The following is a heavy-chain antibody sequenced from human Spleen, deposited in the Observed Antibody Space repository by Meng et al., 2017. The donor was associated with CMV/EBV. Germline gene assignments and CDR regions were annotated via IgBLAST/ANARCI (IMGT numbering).Heavy chain of an antibody. J-gene: IGHJ6*02. CDR3: ARSYRTIGRRLVRMDV. CDR2: ISSGSDYI. CDR1: GFTFISYS. D-gene: IGHD6-19*01. Sequence: GESLKISCAASGFTFISYSMNWVRQAPGKGLEWVSSISSGSDYIYYADSLEGRFTISRDNARMSLYLQMSSLRVEDTAVYYCARSYRTIGRRLVRMDVWGQGTTGTVSS. V-gene: IGHV3-21*01.